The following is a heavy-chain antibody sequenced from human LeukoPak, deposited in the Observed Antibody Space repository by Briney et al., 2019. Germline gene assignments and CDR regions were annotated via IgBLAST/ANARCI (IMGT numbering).Heavy chain of an antibody. Sequence: ASVKVSCKASGYTFTSYYMHWVRQAPGQGLEWMGIINPSGGSTSYAQKFQGRVTMTRDMSTSTVYMELSSLRSEDTAVYYCARDRDSSGWYGYFQHWGQGTLVTVSS. CDR3: ARDRDSSGWYGYFQH. CDR1: GYTFTSYY. J-gene: IGHJ1*01. CDR2: INPSGGST. V-gene: IGHV1-46*01. D-gene: IGHD6-19*01.